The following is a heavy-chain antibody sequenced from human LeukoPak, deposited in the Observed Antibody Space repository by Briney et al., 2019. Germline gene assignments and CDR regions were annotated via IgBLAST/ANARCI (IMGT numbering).Heavy chain of an antibody. V-gene: IGHV3-33*01. J-gene: IGHJ4*02. CDR2: IWYDGSKK. D-gene: IGHD3-10*01. CDR3: ARDVGNFGSGSAYSDS. CDR1: GFTFSNYG. Sequence: GGSLRLSCAASGFTFSNYGMHWVRQAPGKGLEWVALIWYDGSKKYYGDSVKGRFTISRDDSKNTLYLQMNSLRAEDTAVYYCARDVGNFGSGSAYSDSWGQGTLVTVSS.